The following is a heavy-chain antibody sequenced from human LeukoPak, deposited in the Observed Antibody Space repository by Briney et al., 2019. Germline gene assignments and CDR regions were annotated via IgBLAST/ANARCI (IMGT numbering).Heavy chain of an antibody. V-gene: IGHV4-34*01. CDR1: GGSFSGCY. CDR2: INHSGST. D-gene: IGHD1-7*01. CDR3: ARYQLHRFDP. J-gene: IGHJ5*02. Sequence: NPSETLSLTCAVYGGSFSGCYWSWIRQPPGKGLEWIGEINHSGSTNYNPSLKSRVTISVDTSKNQFSLKLSSVTAADTAVYYCARYQLHRFDPWGQGTLVTVSS.